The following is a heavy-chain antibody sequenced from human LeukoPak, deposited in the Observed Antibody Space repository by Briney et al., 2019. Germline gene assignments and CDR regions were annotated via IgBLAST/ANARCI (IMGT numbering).Heavy chain of an antibody. CDR2: INADGSAT. Sequence: PGGSLRLSCAASGFTFSSHWMHWVRQAPEKGLVGVSHINADGSATYYAASVKGRFTISRDNARNTLYLQMHSLTAEDTGVYYCVRGALRDCSYTSCTRGNWFDPWGQGTLVTVPS. V-gene: IGHV3-74*01. CDR1: GFTFSSHW. J-gene: IGHJ5*02. CDR3: VRGALRDCSYTSCTRGNWFDP. D-gene: IGHD2-2*01.